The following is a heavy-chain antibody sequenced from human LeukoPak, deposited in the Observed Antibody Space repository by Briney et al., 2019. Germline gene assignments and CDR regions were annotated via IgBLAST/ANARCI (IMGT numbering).Heavy chain of an antibody. D-gene: IGHD3-22*01. CDR3: ASYDSSGYYKLGPFDY. CDR2: IIPIFGTA. CDR1: GGTFSSYA. V-gene: IGHV1-69*05. Sequence: ASVKVSCKASGGTFSSYAINWVRQAPGQGLEWMGRIIPIFGTANYAQKFQGRVTITTDESTSTAYMELSSLRSEDTAVYYCASYDSSGYYKLGPFDYWGQGTLVTVSS. J-gene: IGHJ4*02.